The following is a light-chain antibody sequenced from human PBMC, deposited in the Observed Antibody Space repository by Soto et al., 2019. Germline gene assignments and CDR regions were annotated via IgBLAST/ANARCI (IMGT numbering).Light chain of an antibody. CDR2: KAS. J-gene: IGKJ1*01. Sequence: DIQMTQSPSTLSASVGDRVTITCRASQSVLTWLAWYQQKPGKAPKLLISKASSLESGVPSSFSGSGSETEVTLTIISLQPDDLATYYCQQYNSYPWTFGQGTKVEIK. CDR3: QQYNSYPWT. V-gene: IGKV1-5*03. CDR1: QSVLTW.